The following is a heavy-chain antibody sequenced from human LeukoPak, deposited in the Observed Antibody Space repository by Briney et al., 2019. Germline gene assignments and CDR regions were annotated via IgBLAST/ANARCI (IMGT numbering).Heavy chain of an antibody. J-gene: IGHJ4*02. CDR3: AKDLFAMGASHLGY. V-gene: IGHV3-33*06. D-gene: IGHD1-26*01. CDR2: IWYDGSNK. Sequence: GRSLRLSCAASGFTFSSYGMHWVRQAPGKGLEWVAVIWYDGSNKYYADSVKGRFTISRDNSKNTLYLQMNSLRAEDTAVYYCAKDLFAMGASHLGYWGQGTLVTVSS. CDR1: GFTFSSYG.